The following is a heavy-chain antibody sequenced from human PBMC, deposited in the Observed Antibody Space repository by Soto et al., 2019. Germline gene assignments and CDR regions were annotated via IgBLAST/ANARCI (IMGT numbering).Heavy chain of an antibody. D-gene: IGHD3-10*01. CDR2: IIPLFGTT. Sequence: GASVKVSCKASGVTFSSYAIDWVRQAPGQGLEWMGGIIPLFGTTNYAQKLQGRVKLTADESTRTAYMELSSLRSEDTAVYYCARDRVRGWFYPWGQGTLVTVSS. J-gene: IGHJ5*02. V-gene: IGHV1-69*13. CDR3: ARDRVRGWFYP. CDR1: GVTFSSYA.